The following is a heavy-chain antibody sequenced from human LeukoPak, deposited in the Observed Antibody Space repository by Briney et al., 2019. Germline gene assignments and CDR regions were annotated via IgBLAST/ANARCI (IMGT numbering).Heavy chain of an antibody. J-gene: IGHJ4*02. Sequence: SETLSLTCTVSGVSISSGTYYWSWIRQPAGKGLEWIGRIYTSGSTHYNPSLKSRVTITVDTSKNQFSLKLSSVTAADTAVYYCARGGGVDYSFDYWGQGTRVTVSS. CDR3: ARGGGVDYSFDY. CDR2: IYTSGST. V-gene: IGHV4-61*02. CDR1: GVSISSGTYY. D-gene: IGHD4-11*01.